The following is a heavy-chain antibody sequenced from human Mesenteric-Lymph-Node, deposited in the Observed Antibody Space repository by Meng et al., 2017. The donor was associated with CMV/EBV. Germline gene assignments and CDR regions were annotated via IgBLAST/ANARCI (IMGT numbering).Heavy chain of an antibody. J-gene: IGHJ4*02. CDR1: GYSFTSYW. Sequence: KVSCKGSGYSFTSYWIGWVRQRPGKGLEWMGIIYPGDSDTRYSPSFQGQVTISADKSISTAYLQWSSLKASDTAMYYCARHVFYCTNGVCPYFDYWGQGTLVTVSS. V-gene: IGHV5-51*01. CDR2: IYPGDSDT. CDR3: ARHVFYCTNGVCPYFDY. D-gene: IGHD2-8*01.